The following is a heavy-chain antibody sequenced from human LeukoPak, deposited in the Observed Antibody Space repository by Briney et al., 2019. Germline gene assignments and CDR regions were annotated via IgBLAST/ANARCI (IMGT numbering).Heavy chain of an antibody. V-gene: IGHV3-30*18. J-gene: IGHJ4*02. CDR1: QFTFSSYG. Sequence: PGGSLRLSCAGSQFTFSSYGMHWVRQAPGKGLEWLAAISYDGRVDYYAESVKGRFTISRDNSMNTVDLQMNSLRLEDTAVYYCAKPYLCSGDCHFDSWGQGTLVTVSS. CDR3: AKPYLCSGDCHFDS. CDR2: ISYDGRVD. D-gene: IGHD2-21*02.